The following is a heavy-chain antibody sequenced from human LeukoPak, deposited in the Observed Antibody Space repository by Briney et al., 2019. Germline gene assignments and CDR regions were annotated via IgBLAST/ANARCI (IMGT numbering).Heavy chain of an antibody. CDR3: VRYGMDV. CDR2: IHLDGSEK. V-gene: IGHV3-7*01. J-gene: IGHJ6*02. CDR1: GFMFSRDW. Sequence: GGSLRLSRAASGFMFSRDWMMWVRQAPGKGPEWVANIHLDGSEKYYGDSVKGRFTVSRDNAKNSLYLQMNSLRVEDTAVYYCVRYGMDVWGQGTTVTVSS.